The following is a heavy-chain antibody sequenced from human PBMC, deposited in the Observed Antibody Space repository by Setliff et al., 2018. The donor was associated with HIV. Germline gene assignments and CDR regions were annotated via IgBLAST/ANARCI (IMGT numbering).Heavy chain of an antibody. CDR3: ARIFGGNSAPFDY. J-gene: IGHJ4*02. V-gene: IGHV4-59*01. Sequence: SETLSLTCTVSGASMTDFYWSWIRQTPGKGLEWIGQIYYNGITNYNPYLKSRVSMSMDTSKTQFSLRLSSVTAADTDVYYCARIFGGNSAPFDYWGQGILVTVSS. CDR2: IYYNGIT. CDR1: GASMTDFY. D-gene: IGHD2-21*02.